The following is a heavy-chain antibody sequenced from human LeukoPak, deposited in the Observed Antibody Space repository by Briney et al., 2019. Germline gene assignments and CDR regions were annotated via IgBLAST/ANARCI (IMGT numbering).Heavy chain of an antibody. V-gene: IGHV3-21*01. CDR3: ARDRKHSHSGFDY. CDR2: ITSTSTYI. Sequence: GGSLRLSCSASGFTFNIYSLNWVRQAPGKGLEWVSSITSTSTYIYYADSVKGRFTISRDNAQNSLYLQMNSLRAEDTAVYYCARDRKHSHSGFDYWGQGTLVTVSS. CDR1: GFTFNIYS. D-gene: IGHD1-14*01. J-gene: IGHJ4*02.